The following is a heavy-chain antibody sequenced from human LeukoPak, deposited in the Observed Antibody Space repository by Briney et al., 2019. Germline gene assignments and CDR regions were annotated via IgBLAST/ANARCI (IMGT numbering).Heavy chain of an antibody. J-gene: IGHJ4*02. CDR1: GYTFTSYG. Sequence: ASVKVSCKASGYTFTSYGISRVRQAPGQGLEWMGWISAYNGNTNYAQKLQGRVTMTTDTSTSTAYMELRSLRSDDTAVYYCARDALTARGYCSGGSCYPKIGLFDYWGQGTLVTVSS. CDR3: ARDALTARGYCSGGSCYPKIGLFDY. V-gene: IGHV1-18*01. D-gene: IGHD2-15*01. CDR2: ISAYNGNT.